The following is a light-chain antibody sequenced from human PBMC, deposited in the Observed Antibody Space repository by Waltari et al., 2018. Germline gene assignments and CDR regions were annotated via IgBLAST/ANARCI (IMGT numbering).Light chain of an antibody. CDR3: CSYAGRGTYV. V-gene: IGLV2-23*02. CDR1: TSDVGNYAL. Sequence: QSALTQPASVSGTPGQSIPISCTGATSDVGNYALVSWYQHHPGKAPKLLICEVITRPSGVSSRFSGSKSGSTASLIISGLQPDDEADYYCCSYAGRGTYVFGSGTKVTVL. CDR2: EVI. J-gene: IGLJ1*01.